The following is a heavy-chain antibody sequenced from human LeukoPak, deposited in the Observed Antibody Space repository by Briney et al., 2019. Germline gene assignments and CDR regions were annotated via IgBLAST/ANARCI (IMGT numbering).Heavy chain of an antibody. Sequence: PGGSLRLSCAASGFTFSSYYMSWVRQAPGKGLEWVANIKQDGSEKYYVDSVKGRFTISRDNAKNSLYLQMNSLRAEDTAVYYCARAYLIDYWGQGTLVTASS. J-gene: IGHJ4*02. CDR3: ARAYLIDY. CDR2: IKQDGSEK. CDR1: GFTFSSYY. V-gene: IGHV3-7*04.